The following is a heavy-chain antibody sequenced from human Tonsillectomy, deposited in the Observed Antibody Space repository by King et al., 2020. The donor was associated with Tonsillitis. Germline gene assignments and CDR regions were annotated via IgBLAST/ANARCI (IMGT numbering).Heavy chain of an antibody. D-gene: IGHD3-22*01. V-gene: IGHV3-33*05. J-gene: IGHJ4*02. Sequence: VQLVESGGGVVQPGRSLRLSCAASGFTFSGYGMHWVRQAPGKGLEWVAVISYDGSNKYYADSLKGRFTISRDNSKNTLFLRMNSLRAEDTAVYYCTRGDDSSGYYWSFDYWGREPWSPSLQ. CDR3: TRGDDSSGYYWSFDY. CDR2: ISYDGSNK. CDR1: GFTFSGYG.